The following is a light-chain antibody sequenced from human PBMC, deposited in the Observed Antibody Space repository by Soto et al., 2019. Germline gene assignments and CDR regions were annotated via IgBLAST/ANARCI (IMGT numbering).Light chain of an antibody. CDR3: QQYESLIT. CDR1: QDIRKY. Sequence: DIQMTQSTSSLSASVGDRVTITCQASQDIRKYLNWYQQKPGKAPKLLIYGASNLETGVPSRFSGSGSGTDFTFTISSLQPEDISTYYCQQYESLITFGGGTKVEIK. V-gene: IGKV1-33*01. CDR2: GAS. J-gene: IGKJ4*01.